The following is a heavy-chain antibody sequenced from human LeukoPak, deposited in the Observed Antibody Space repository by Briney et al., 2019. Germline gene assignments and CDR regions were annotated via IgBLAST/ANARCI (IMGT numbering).Heavy chain of an antibody. CDR1: GGSISSYY. CDR2: IYTSGST. J-gene: IGHJ4*02. Sequence: SETLSLTCTVSGGSISSYYWSWIRQPAGKGLEWIGRIYTSGSTNYNASLKSRVSMSVDTSKNQFSLKLSSVTAADTAMYYCARSIAAAFDYWGQGTLVTVSS. D-gene: IGHD6-13*01. CDR3: ARSIAAAFDY. V-gene: IGHV4-4*07.